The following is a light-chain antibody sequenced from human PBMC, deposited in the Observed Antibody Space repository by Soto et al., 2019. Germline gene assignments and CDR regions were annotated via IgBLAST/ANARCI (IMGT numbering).Light chain of an antibody. CDR1: QNVVTN. Sequence: EVVLTQSPATLSLSPGESATLSCRASQNVVTNVAWYREKPGQTPRPLIYGAATSAGIPPRWSSSRGGASLTPLISSLEPEDFAVYYCQERNWWPRGTFGGGTKVDIK. V-gene: IGKV3D-11*02. CDR2: GAA. CDR3: QERNWWPRGT. J-gene: IGKJ4*01.